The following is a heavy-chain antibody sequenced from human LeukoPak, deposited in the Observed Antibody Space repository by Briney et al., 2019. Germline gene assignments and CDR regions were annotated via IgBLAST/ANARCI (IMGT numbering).Heavy chain of an antibody. CDR3: AKDTGSSGQEVYFDY. J-gene: IGHJ4*02. V-gene: IGHV3-23*01. Sequence: PGGSLRLSCAASGFTFSSYSMSWVRQAPGKGREWVAAISGSGGSTYYADSVKGRFTISRDNSKNTLYLQMNSLRAEDTAVYYCAKDTGSSGQEVYFDYWGQGTLVTVSS. D-gene: IGHD3-22*01. CDR1: GFTFSSYS. CDR2: ISGSGGST.